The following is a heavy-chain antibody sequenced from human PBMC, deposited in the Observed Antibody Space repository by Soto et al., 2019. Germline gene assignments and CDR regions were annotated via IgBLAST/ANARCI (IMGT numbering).Heavy chain of an antibody. V-gene: IGHV3-48*02. CDR1: GFTFSSYS. D-gene: IGHD1-26*01. CDR2: ISSSSSTI. J-gene: IGHJ4*02. Sequence: EVQLVESGGGLVQPGGSLRLSCAASGFTFSSYSMNWVRQAPGKGLELVSYISSSSSTIYYADSVKGRFTISRDNAKNALYLQMNSLRDEDTAVYYCAVSGSYSGEVDYWGQGTLVTVSS. CDR3: AVSGSYSGEVDY.